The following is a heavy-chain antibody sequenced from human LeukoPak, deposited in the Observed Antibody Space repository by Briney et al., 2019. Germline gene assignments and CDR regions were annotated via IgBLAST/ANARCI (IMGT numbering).Heavy chain of an antibody. CDR3: ARMEYQLPHFDY. CDR1: GFIFSDYS. CDR2: ISNDTTTI. D-gene: IGHD2-2*01. J-gene: IGHJ4*02. Sequence: GGSLRLSCAASGFIFSDYSMNWVRQAPGKGLEWVSYISNDTTTIYFADSVKGRFTISRDNAKNSLYLQMNSLRAEDTAVYYCARMEYQLPHFDYWGQGTLVTVSS. V-gene: IGHV3-48*04.